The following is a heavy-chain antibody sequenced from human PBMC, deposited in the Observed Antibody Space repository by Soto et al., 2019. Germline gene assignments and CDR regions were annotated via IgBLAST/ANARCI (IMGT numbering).Heavy chain of an antibody. CDR3: ARRSWDSKWTNWFDP. CDR2: IWYDGSNK. Sequence: QVQLVESGGGVVQPGRSLRLSCAASGFTFSSYGMHWVRQAPGKGLEWVAVIWYDGSNKYYADSVKGRFTISRDNSKNTLYLQMNSLRAEDTAVYYCARRSWDSKWTNWFDPWGQGTLVTVSS. CDR1: GFTFSSYG. V-gene: IGHV3-33*01. D-gene: IGHD6-13*01. J-gene: IGHJ5*02.